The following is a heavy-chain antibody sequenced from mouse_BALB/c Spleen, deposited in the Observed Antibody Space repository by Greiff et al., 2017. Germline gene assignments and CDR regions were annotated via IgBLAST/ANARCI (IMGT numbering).Heavy chain of an antibody. D-gene: IGHD3-2*02. Sequence: VMLVESGAELVRPGVSVKISCKGSGYTFTDYAMHWVKQSHAKSLEWIGVISTYYGDASYNQKFKGKATMTVDKSSSTAYMELARLTSEDSAIYYCARGARLYAMDYWGQGTSVTVSS. V-gene: IGHV1S137*01. CDR1: GYTFTDYA. CDR3: ARGARLYAMDY. J-gene: IGHJ4*01. CDR2: ISTYYGDA.